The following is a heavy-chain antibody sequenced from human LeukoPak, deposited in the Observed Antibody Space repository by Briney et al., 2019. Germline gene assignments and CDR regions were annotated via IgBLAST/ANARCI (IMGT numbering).Heavy chain of an antibody. V-gene: IGHV3-66*01. D-gene: IGHD3-22*01. J-gene: IGHJ6*02. CDR1: GFTVSSNY. CDR3: ARRGKWLLPEPAGYYYGMDV. CDR2: IYSGGST. Sequence: QAGGSLRLSCAASGFTVSSNYMSWVRQAPGKGLEWVSVIYSGGSTYYADSVKGRFTISRDNSKNTLYLQMNSLRAEDTAVYYCARRGKWLLPEPAGYYYGMDVWGQGTTVTVSS.